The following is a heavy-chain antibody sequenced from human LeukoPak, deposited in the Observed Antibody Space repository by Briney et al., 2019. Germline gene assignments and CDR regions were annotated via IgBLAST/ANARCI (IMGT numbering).Heavy chain of an antibody. CDR3: ARVVGATLDY. J-gene: IGHJ4*02. CDR1: GGSFSGYY. Sequence: MSSETLSLTCAVYGGSFSGYYWSWIRQPPGKGLEWIGEINHSVSTNYNPSLKSRVTISVDTSKNQFSLKLSSVTAADTAVYYCARVVGATLDYWGQGTLVTVYS. D-gene: IGHD1-26*01. V-gene: IGHV4-34*01. CDR2: INHSVST.